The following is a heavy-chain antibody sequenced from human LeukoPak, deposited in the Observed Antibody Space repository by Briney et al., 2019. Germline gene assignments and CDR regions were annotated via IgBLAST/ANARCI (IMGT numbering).Heavy chain of an antibody. J-gene: IGHJ4*02. CDR1: GFTFSTYD. Sequence: GVSLRLSCAVSGFTFSTYDMSWVRQAPGKGLEWVSAISGSGGSTYYADSVKGRFTISRDNSKNTLYLQLKSLRAEDTAVYYCAKDSSSGTYFDYWGQGTLVTVSS. CDR2: ISGSGGST. D-gene: IGHD1-26*01. CDR3: AKDSSSGTYFDY. V-gene: IGHV3-23*01.